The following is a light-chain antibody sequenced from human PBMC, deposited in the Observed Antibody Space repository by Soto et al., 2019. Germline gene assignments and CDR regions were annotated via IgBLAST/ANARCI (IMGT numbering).Light chain of an antibody. V-gene: IGLV2-11*01. CDR1: SSDVGGYNY. J-gene: IGLJ2*01. Sequence: QSALTQPRSVSGSPGQSVTISCTGTSSDVGGYNYVSWYQQHPGKAPKLMIYDVSKRPSGVPDRFSGSKSGNTASLTISGLQAEDEADYYCSSYAGSYTVFGGGTKVTVL. CDR3: SSYAGSYTV. CDR2: DVS.